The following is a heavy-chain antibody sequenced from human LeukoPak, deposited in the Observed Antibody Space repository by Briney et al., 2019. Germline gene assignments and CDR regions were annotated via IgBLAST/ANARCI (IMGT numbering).Heavy chain of an antibody. CDR2: INPNSGGT. Sequence: ASVKVSCKASGYTFTGYYMHWVRQAPGQGLEWMGWINPNSGGTNYAQKFQGRVTMTRDTSISTAYMELSRLRSDDTAVYYCARSNCGGGCYSRHYYYYYMDVWGKGTTVTVSS. CDR3: ARSNCGGGCYSRHYYYYYMDV. J-gene: IGHJ6*03. CDR1: GYTFTGYY. V-gene: IGHV1-2*02. D-gene: IGHD2-21*02.